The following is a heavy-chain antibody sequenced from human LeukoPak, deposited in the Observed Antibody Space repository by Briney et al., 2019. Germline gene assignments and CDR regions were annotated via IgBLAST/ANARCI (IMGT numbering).Heavy chain of an antibody. Sequence: SQTLSLTCVISGDSVSSNTVAWNWIRQSPSRGLEWLGRTYYRSKWYSDYALSVKGRISINPDTSKNQFSLQLNSVTPEDTAVYYCARGTMIVVVKEDYWGQGTLVTVSS. CDR1: GDSVSSNTVA. CDR2: TYYRSKWYS. CDR3: ARGTMIVVVKEDY. D-gene: IGHD3-22*01. J-gene: IGHJ4*02. V-gene: IGHV6-1*01.